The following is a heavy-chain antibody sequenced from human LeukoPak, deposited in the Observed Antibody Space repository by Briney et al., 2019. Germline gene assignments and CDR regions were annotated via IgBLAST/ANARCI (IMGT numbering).Heavy chain of an antibody. Sequence: SETLSLTCTVSGGSISSYYWSWIRQPPGKGLEWIGYIYHSGSTKYNPSLKSRVTISVDTSKNQFSLKMSSVAAADTAVYYCARDGYSGNDGLWGQGTLVTVSS. J-gene: IGHJ4*02. CDR2: IYHSGST. CDR3: ARDGYSGNDGL. V-gene: IGHV4-59*01. D-gene: IGHD5-12*01. CDR1: GGSISSYY.